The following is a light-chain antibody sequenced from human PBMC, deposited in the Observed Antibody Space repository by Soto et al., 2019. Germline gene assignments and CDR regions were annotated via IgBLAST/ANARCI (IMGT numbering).Light chain of an antibody. CDR2: EVS. CDR1: SSDVGVYNY. Sequence: ALTQPASVSGSPGQSITISCTGTSSDVGVYNYVSWYQQHPGKAPKLMIYEVSNRPSGVSNRFSGSKSGNTASLTISGLQAEDEADYYCSSYTSSNTLVFGGGTKVTVL. J-gene: IGLJ2*01. CDR3: SSYTSSNTLV. V-gene: IGLV2-14*01.